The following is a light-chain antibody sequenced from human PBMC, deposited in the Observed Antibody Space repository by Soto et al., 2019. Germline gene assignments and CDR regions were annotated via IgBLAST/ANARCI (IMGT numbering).Light chain of an antibody. Sequence: DIQMTQSPSSLSASVGDRVTITCRASQSISRNLNWYPHKPGKAPNLLIYAASTLPNGTPSRFRGGGSGTEFTLSISSLQPEDFGNYYCQQSYTTASITVGQGTRLEIK. CDR1: QSISRN. CDR2: AAS. J-gene: IGKJ5*01. V-gene: IGKV1-39*01. CDR3: QQSYTTASIT.